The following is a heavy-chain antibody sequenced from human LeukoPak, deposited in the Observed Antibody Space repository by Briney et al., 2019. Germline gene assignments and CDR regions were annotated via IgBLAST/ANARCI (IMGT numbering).Heavy chain of an antibody. CDR2: INPNSGGT. V-gene: IGHV1-2*07. Sequence: GASVKVSCKASGYTFTGYYMHWVRQAPGQGLEWMGWINPNSGGTIYAHKLQGRVTMTRDTSISTAYMELSRLRSDDTAVYYCARGSIGYWSGGSRRISRGGAFDFGAQGTMSPFSS. CDR1: GYTFTGYY. CDR3: ARGSIGYWSGGSRRISRGGAFDF. D-gene: IGHD2-15*01. J-gene: IGHJ3*01.